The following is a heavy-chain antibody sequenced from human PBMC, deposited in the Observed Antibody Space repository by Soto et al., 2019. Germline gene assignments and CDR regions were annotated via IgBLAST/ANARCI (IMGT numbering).Heavy chain of an antibody. CDR1: GFTFSTYT. J-gene: IGHJ4*02. D-gene: IGHD2-15*01. Sequence: GGSLRLSCSASGFTFSTYTMNWVRQAPGKGLEWVSSISTISTYIYYADSVKGRFTISRDNVKNSLYLQMNSLRAEDTAVYYCARGLYCSGGSCYFDYWGQGTLVTVSS. V-gene: IGHV3-21*01. CDR2: ISTISTYI. CDR3: ARGLYCSGGSCYFDY.